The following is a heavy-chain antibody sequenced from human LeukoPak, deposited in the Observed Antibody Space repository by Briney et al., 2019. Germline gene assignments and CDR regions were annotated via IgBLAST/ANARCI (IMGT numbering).Heavy chain of an antibody. J-gene: IGHJ6*03. Sequence: PGGSLRLSCAASGFTFSDYYMSWIRQAPGKGLEWVSYISSSGSTIYYADSVKGRFTLSRDNVKNSLYLQMNSLRAEDTAVYYCARVPGGVPAAIPNYYYYYYYMDVWGKGTTVTVSS. CDR3: ARVPGGVPAAIPNYYYYYYYMDV. V-gene: IGHV3-11*01. CDR2: ISSSGSTI. D-gene: IGHD2-2*02. CDR1: GFTFSDYY.